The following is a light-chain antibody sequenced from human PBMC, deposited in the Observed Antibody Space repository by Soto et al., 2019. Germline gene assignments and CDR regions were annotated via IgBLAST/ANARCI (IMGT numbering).Light chain of an antibody. V-gene: IGLV2-11*01. J-gene: IGLJ2*01. CDR3: CSHAPNYVL. CDR2: DVT. CDR1: SSDVGGHNY. Sequence: QSALTQPRSVSGSPGQSVTISCTGTSSDVGGHNYVSWYQQHPGKAPKLMIYDVTQRPSGVPDRFSGSKSGNTASLTISGLQAEDEADYYCCSHAPNYVLFGGGTKLTVL.